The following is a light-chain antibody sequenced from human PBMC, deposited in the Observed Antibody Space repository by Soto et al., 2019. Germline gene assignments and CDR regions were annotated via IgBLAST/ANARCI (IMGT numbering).Light chain of an antibody. J-gene: IGKJ5*01. CDR3: QQGGNWPLT. CDR2: DAS. CDR1: QSVSSH. V-gene: IGKV3-11*01. Sequence: EIVLTPSPATLSLSPVERATVSCRASQSVSSHLAWYQQTRGQAPRLLIYDASSRASGIPARFSGSGSGTDFTLTISSLEPEDFAVYYCQQGGNWPLTFGQGTRLEIK.